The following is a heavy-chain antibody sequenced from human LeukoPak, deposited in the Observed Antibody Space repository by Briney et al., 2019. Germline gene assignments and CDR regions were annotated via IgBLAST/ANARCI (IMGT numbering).Heavy chain of an antibody. Sequence: SETLSLTCAVYGGSFSGYYWSWIRQPPGQGLEWIGEINHSGSTNYNPSLKSRVTISVDTSKNQFSLKLSSVTAADTAVYYCARGNTAIPYYVWGSYRYTNWFDPWGQGTLVTVSS. J-gene: IGHJ5*02. V-gene: IGHV4-34*01. CDR2: INHSGST. D-gene: IGHD3-16*02. CDR1: GGSFSGYY. CDR3: ARGNTAIPYYVWGSYRYTNWFDP.